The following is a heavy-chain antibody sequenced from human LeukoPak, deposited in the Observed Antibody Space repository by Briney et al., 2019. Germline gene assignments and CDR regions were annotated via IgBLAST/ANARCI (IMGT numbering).Heavy chain of an antibody. D-gene: IGHD1-26*01. CDR1: GYSFTSYW. Sequence: GESLKISFKGSGYSFTSYWISWVRQMPGKGLEWMGRIDPSDSYTNYSPSFQGHVTISADKSISTAYLQWSSLKASDTAMYYCARLVGGVGASRRAFDIWGQGTMVTVSS. CDR2: IDPSDSYT. V-gene: IGHV5-10-1*01. J-gene: IGHJ3*02. CDR3: ARLVGGVGASRRAFDI.